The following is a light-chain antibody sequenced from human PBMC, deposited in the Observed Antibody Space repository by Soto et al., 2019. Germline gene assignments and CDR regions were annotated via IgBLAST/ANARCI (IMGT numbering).Light chain of an antibody. CDR3: AAWDDSLNGVV. CDR1: SSNIGSNS. Sequence: SVLTQPPSASGTPGQRVTISCSGSSSNIGSNSVNWYQQLPGTAPKLLMYSSNQRPSGVPDRFSGSKSGTSASLAISGLQYEDEADYYCAAWDDSLNGVVFGGGTKLTVL. J-gene: IGLJ2*01. V-gene: IGLV1-44*01. CDR2: SSN.